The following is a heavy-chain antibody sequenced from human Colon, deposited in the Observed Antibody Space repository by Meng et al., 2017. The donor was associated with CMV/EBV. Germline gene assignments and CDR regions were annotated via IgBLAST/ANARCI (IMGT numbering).Heavy chain of an antibody. V-gene: IGHV4-61*01. Sequence: SETLSLTCTVSGGSVSSGSYYWSWLRQPPGKGLEWIGYVYYSGSTNFNRSLKSRVTISVDTSKNQFSLKLRSVTAADTAVYYCARDLGEGLQKGGEYYYGMDVWGQGTTVTVSS. CDR3: ARDLGEGLQKGGEYYYGMDV. D-gene: IGHD3-10*01. CDR1: GGSVSSGSYY. CDR2: VYYSGST. J-gene: IGHJ6*02.